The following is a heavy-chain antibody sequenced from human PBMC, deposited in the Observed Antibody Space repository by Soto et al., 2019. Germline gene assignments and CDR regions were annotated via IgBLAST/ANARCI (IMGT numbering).Heavy chain of an antibody. D-gene: IGHD6-19*01. J-gene: IGHJ4*02. V-gene: IGHV4-59*01. Sequence: QVQLQESGPGLVKPSETLSLTCTVSGGSISSYYWSWIRQPPGKGLEWIGYIYYSGSTNYNPSLKSRVTISVDTSKNPCSLKLSSVTAADTAVYYCATAGSGWEPRYYFDYWGQGTLVTVSS. CDR2: IYYSGST. CDR3: ATAGSGWEPRYYFDY. CDR1: GGSISSYY.